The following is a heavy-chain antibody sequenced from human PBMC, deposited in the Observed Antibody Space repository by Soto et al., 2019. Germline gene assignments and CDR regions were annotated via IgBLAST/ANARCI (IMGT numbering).Heavy chain of an antibody. J-gene: IGHJ4*02. D-gene: IGHD6-19*01. CDR3: ASSLDSSGYKPGDYVDY. V-gene: IGHV1-18*01. CDR2: ISAYNGNT. CDR1: GYTFTSYG. Sequence: QVQLVQSGAEVKKPGASVKVSCKASGYTFTSYGISWVRQAPGQGLEWMGWISAYNGNTNYAQKLQGRVTMTTDTATSTADRELRGLRSDDTAVYYCASSLDSSGYKPGDYVDYWGQGTLVTVSS.